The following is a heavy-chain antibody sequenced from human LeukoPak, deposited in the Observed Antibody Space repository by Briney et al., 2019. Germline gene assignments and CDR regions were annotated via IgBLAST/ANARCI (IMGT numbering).Heavy chain of an antibody. D-gene: IGHD3-16*01. CDR2: INPNSGGT. V-gene: IGHV1-2*02. CDR1: GYTFTGYY. CDR3: ARIGGVIYYFDY. Sequence: ASVKVSCKASGYTFTGYYMHWVRQAPGQGLEWMGWINPNSGGTNYAQKFQGRVTMTRDTSISTAYMEPSRLRSDDTAVYYCARIGGVIYYFDYWGQGTLVTVSS. J-gene: IGHJ4*02.